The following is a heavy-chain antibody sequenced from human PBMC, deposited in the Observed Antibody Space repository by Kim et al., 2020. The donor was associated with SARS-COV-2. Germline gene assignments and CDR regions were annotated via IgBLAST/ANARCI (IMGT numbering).Heavy chain of an antibody. CDR3: ARRYGSGSPFDY. V-gene: IGHV1-46*01. Sequence: SYAQKVKGRVTMTRDTSTRTVYMELSSLRSEETAVYYCARRYGSGSPFDYWGQGTLVTVSS. D-gene: IGHD3-10*01. J-gene: IGHJ4*02.